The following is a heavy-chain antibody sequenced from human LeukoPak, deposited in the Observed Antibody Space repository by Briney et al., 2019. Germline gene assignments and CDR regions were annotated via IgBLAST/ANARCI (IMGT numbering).Heavy chain of an antibody. CDR1: GYTFTSYG. CDR2: ISAYNGNT. CDR3: ARTNILGYSSSWYDVYAFGI. D-gene: IGHD6-13*01. J-gene: IGHJ3*02. Sequence: GTSVKVSCKASGYTFTSYGISWVRQAPGQGLEWMGWISAYNGNTNYAQKLQGRVTMTTDTSTSTAYMELRSLRSDDTAVYYCARTNILGYSSSWYDVYAFGIWGQGTMVTVSS. V-gene: IGHV1-18*01.